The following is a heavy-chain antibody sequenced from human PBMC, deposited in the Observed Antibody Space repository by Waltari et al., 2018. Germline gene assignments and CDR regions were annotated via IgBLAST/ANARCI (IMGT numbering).Heavy chain of an antibody. CDR3: ARRYYDSTPFDY. CDR1: GGSISSSRYY. J-gene: IGHJ4*02. Sequence: QLQLQESGPGLVKPSETLSRTCTVSGGSISSSRYYWGWIRQPPGKGREWIGSIDYSGSTYYNPSLKSRVTISVDTSKNQFSLKLSSVTAAETAVYYCARRYYDSTPFDYWGQGTLVTVSS. D-gene: IGHD3-22*01. V-gene: IGHV4-39*01. CDR2: IDYSGST.